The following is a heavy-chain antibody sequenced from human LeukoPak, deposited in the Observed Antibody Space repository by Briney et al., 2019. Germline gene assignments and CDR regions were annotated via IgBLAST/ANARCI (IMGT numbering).Heavy chain of an antibody. J-gene: IGHJ3*02. CDR2: ISGYNGNT. D-gene: IGHD1-26*01. V-gene: IGHV1-18*01. CDR3: ARGRMELSAFDI. CDR1: GYTFSIYG. Sequence: ASVKVSCKASGYTFSIYGISWVRQAPGQGLEWMGWISGYNGNTNYAQKLQGRVTMTTDTSTSTAYMELRSLRSDDTAVYYCARGRMELSAFDIWGQGTMVTVSS.